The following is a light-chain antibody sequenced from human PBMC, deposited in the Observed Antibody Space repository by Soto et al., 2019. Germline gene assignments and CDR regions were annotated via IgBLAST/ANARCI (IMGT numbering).Light chain of an antibody. CDR2: AAS. CDR3: QQSYTAPRFT. Sequence: DIQMTQSPSSLSPSVGDRVTITCRASQSINTYLNWYQQKPGRAPKLLIFAASTLQSGVPSKFSGSGSGTDFTLSISNVQPEDLATYYCQQSYTAPRFTFGQGTKLEIK. CDR1: QSINTY. V-gene: IGKV1-39*01. J-gene: IGKJ2*01.